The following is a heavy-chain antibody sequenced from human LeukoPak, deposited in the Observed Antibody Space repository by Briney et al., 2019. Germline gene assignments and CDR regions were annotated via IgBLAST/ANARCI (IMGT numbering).Heavy chain of an antibody. Sequence: SETLSLTCTVSGGSITRFYWSWIRQPPGKGLEWIGHIYDIGTTNYNPSLKTRVTTSVDTSNNQFSLKLSSVTAADTAVYYCARGYCSGGSCYSYYYYTYMDVWGKGTTVTVSS. D-gene: IGHD2-15*01. V-gene: IGHV4-59*01. CDR3: ARGYCSGGSCYSYYYYTYMDV. CDR2: IYDIGTT. J-gene: IGHJ6*03. CDR1: GGSITRFY.